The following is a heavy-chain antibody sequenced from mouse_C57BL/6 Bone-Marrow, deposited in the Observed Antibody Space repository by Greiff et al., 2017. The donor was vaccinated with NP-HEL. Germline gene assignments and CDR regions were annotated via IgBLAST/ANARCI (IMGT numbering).Heavy chain of an antibody. Sequence: VQLQQSGPGLVKPSQSLSLTCSVTGYSITSGYYWNWIRQFPGNKLEWMGYISYDGSNNYNPSLKNRISITRDTSKNQFFLKLNSVTTEDTATYYCAITGYWYFDVWGTGTTVTVSS. CDR2: ISYDGSN. D-gene: IGHD4-1*01. J-gene: IGHJ1*03. CDR3: AITGYWYFDV. V-gene: IGHV3-6*01. CDR1: GYSITSGYY.